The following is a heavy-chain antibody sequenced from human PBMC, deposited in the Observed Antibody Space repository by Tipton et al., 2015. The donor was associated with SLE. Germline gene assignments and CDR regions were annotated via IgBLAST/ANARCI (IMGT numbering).Heavy chain of an antibody. CDR3: ARGYCSGGSCSYWYFDL. Sequence: LRLSCAVYGGSFSGYYWSWTRQPPGKGLEWIGEINHSGSTNYNPSLKSRVTISVDTSKNQFSLKLSSVTAADTAVYYCARGYCSGGSCSYWYFDLWGRGTLVTVSS. J-gene: IGHJ2*01. V-gene: IGHV4-34*01. CDR2: INHSGST. CDR1: GGSFSGYY. D-gene: IGHD2-15*01.